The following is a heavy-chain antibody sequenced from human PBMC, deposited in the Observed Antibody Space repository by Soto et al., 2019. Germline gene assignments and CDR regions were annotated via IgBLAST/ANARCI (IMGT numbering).Heavy chain of an antibody. CDR2: VYWDDDK. CDR1: GFSLRTSGVG. D-gene: IGHD3-22*01. V-gene: IGHV2-5*02. CDR3: ARRGVVVVTAAFDY. J-gene: IGHJ4*01. Sequence: QITLKESGPPLVKPTQTLTLTCTFSGFSLRTSGVGVGWIRQPPGKALEWLAIVYWDDDKRYSPSLKSRLAITKDTSKNQVVLTMTSMDPVDTATYYCARRGVVVVTAAFDYWGHGTLVPVSS.